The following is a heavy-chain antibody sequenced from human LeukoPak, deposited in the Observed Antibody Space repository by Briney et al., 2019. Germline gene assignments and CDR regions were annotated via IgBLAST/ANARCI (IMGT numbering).Heavy chain of an antibody. CDR2: IIPIFGTA. V-gene: IGHV1-69*13. CDR3: ARDAKYYDFWSGYYQGYYYGMDV. D-gene: IGHD3-3*01. Sequence: SVKVSCKASGGTFSSYAISWVRQAPGQGLEWMGGIIPIFGTANYAQKFQGRVTITADESTSTAYMELSSLRSEDTAVYYCARDAKYYDFWSGYYQGYYYGMDVWGQGTMVTVSS. CDR1: GGTFSSYA. J-gene: IGHJ6*02.